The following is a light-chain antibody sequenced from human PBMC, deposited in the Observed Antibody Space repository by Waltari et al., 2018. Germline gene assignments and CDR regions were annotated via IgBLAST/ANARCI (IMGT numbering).Light chain of an antibody. J-gene: IGKJ4*01. V-gene: IGKV4-1*01. Sequence: DIVMTQSPDSLAVSLGWRAPIRCKSSLSLLYSSNNKNYLAWYQQKPGLPPQLLIYWASSRESGVPDRFSGSVSGTDFTLTISGLQAEDVALYYCQQYYSLPLTFGGGTKVEIK. CDR2: WAS. CDR1: LSLLYSSNNKNY. CDR3: QQYYSLPLT.